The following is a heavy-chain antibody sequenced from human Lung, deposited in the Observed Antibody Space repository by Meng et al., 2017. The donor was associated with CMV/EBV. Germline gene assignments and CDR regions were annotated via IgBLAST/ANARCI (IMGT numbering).Heavy chain of an antibody. J-gene: IGHJ3*02. CDR3: ARVQFLEKPNDAFNI. Sequence: ASXXVSXKASGYTFISYHIHWVRQAPGQGLEWMGWINPNPNFDDTAYAQKFQGRVTITRDMSISTAYMELTRLRPDDTAVYYCARVQFLEKPNDAFNIWGQGXMVTVSS. CDR1: GYTFISYH. CDR2: INPNPNFDDT. D-gene: IGHD2-21*01. V-gene: IGHV1-2*02.